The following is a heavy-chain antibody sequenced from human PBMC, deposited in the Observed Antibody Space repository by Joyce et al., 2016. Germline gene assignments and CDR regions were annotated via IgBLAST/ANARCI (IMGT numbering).Heavy chain of an antibody. J-gene: IGHJ4*02. V-gene: IGHV4-39*07. CDR3: ARDTSPRSIDS. CDR1: GASIRGSPYY. Sequence: QLHLQESGPGLVKPSETLSLNCTVSGASIRGSPYYWAWIRQSPGLGLEWIVGIYYRGSTYYNPSLKSRVTISVDTSKNQFSLTLTSMTAADTAVYFCARDTSPRSIDSWGQGTLVSVSS. D-gene: IGHD2/OR15-2a*01. CDR2: IYYRGST.